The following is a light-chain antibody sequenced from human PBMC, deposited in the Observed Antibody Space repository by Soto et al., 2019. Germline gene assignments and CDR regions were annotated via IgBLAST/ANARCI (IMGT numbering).Light chain of an antibody. J-gene: IGLJ1*01. CDR3: EAWDDSLSGHV. Sequence: QSALTQPPSASGTPGQTVTISCSGSRSNIGNNYVCWYQQLPGAAPKLLIYRNTQRPSGVPDRFSGSKSGTAASLAISGLRSEDEADYFCEAWDDSLSGHVLGNGTKLT. V-gene: IGLV1-47*01. CDR2: RNT. CDR1: RSNIGNNY.